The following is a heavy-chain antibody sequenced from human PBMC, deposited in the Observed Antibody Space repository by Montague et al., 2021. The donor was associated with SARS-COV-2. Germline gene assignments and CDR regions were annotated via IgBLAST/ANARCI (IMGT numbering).Heavy chain of an antibody. CDR2: INHTGSA. J-gene: IGHJ4*02. CDR1: SGSFSDFY. V-gene: IGHV4-34*09. Sequence: TLSLTCAVYSGSFSDFYWTWIRQSPGKGLEWIGEINHTGSATYNPSLKGRVTMSVDTTKNQFSLTLNSVTAADTAVYYCARGPSRLATQEFYFGYWGQGTLVSVSS. CDR3: ARGPSRLATQEFYFGY. D-gene: IGHD5-24*01.